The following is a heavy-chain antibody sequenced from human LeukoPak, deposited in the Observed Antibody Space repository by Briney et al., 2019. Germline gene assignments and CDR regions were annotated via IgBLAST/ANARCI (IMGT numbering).Heavy chain of an antibody. CDR1: GFIFSSYA. J-gene: IGHJ6*02. V-gene: IGHV3-23*01. CDR3: ARDADDFWSGFPYYYYYAMDV. Sequence: GGSLRLSCAASGFIFSSYAMSWVRQAPGKGLEWVSAISGSGINTYYADSVKGRFTISRDNSKNTLYLQMNSLRAEDTAIYYCARDADDFWSGFPYYYYYAMDVWGQGTTVTVSS. CDR2: ISGSGINT. D-gene: IGHD3-3*01.